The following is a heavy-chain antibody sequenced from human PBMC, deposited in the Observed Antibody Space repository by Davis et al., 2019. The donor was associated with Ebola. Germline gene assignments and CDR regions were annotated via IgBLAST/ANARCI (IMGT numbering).Heavy chain of an antibody. D-gene: IGHD6-25*01. CDR1: GFTFSDYY. CDR2: IYNSGAT. Sequence: ESLKISCAASGFTFSDYYMSWIRQAPGKGLEWIGYIYNSGATKYNPSHKGRLTISIDTSKNPFSLQLRSVTAADTAVYYCARDSRPPYNYFGIDVWGQGTTVTVSS. CDR3: ARDSRPPYNYFGIDV. V-gene: IGHV4-59*01. J-gene: IGHJ6*02.